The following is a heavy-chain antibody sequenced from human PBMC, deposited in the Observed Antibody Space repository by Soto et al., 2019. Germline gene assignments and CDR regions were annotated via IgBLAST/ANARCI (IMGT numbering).Heavy chain of an antibody. V-gene: IGHV1-24*01. Sequence: ASLKVSCKVSGYTLTELSMHWVRQAPGKGLEWMGGFDPEDGETIYAQKFQGRVTMTEDTSTDTAYMALSSLRSEHTAVYYRETAHSRGWYVGQFGWGQGTLVTVSS. CDR1: GYTLTELS. CDR3: ETAHSRGWYVGQFG. D-gene: IGHD6-19*01. CDR2: FDPEDGET. J-gene: IGHJ4*02.